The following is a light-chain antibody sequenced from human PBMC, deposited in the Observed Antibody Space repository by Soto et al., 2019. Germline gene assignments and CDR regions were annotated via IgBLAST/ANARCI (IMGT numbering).Light chain of an antibody. J-gene: IGLJ2*01. Sequence: QAVVTQPPSASGTPGQRVTISCSGSSSNIGSNYVYWHQQLPGTAPKLLIYSNNQRPSGVPDRFSGSKSGTSASLAISGLRSDDEADYYCAAWDDSLSAVVFGGGTQLTVL. V-gene: IGLV1-47*02. CDR3: AAWDDSLSAVV. CDR2: SNN. CDR1: SSNIGSNY.